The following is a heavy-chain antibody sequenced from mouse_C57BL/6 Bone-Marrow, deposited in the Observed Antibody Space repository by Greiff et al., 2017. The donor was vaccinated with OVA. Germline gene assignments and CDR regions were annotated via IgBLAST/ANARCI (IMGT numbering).Heavy chain of an antibody. J-gene: IGHJ3*01. V-gene: IGHV1-82*01. CDR3: EAAWAWFAY. CDR1: GYAFSSSW. D-gene: IGHD4-1*01. CDR2: IYPGDGDT. Sequence: QVQLQQSGPELVKPGASVKISCKASGYAFSSSWMNWVKQRPGKGLEWIGRIYPGDGDTNYNGKFKGKATLTADKSSSTAYMQLSSLTSEDSAVYFCEAAWAWFAYWGQGTLVTVSA.